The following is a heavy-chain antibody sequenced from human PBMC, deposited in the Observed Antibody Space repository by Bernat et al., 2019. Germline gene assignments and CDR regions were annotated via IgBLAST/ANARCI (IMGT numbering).Heavy chain of an antibody. V-gene: IGHV3-23*01. CDR3: AKGDILTGYNFDY. D-gene: IGHD3-9*01. CDR2: ISGSGGST. CDR1: GFTFSSYA. Sequence: EVQLLESGGGLVQPGGSLRLSCAASGFTFSSYAMSWVRQAPGKGLEWVSVISGSGGSTYYADSVKGRFTISRDNSKNTLYLQMNSLRAEDTAVYYCAKGDILTGYNFDYWGQGTLVTVSS. J-gene: IGHJ4*02.